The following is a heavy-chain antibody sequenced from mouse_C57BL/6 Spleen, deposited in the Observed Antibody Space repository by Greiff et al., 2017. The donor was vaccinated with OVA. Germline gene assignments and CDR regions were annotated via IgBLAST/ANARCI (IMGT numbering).Heavy chain of an antibody. CDR3: ARVPLYYGSSRPYAMDY. V-gene: IGHV3-6*01. Sequence: EVQLQQSGPGLVKPSQSLSLTCSVTGYSITSGYYWNWIRQFPGNKLEWMGYISYDGSNNYNPSLKNRISITRDTSKNQFFLKLNSVTTEDTATYYCARVPLYYGSSRPYAMDYWGQGTSVTVSS. D-gene: IGHD1-1*01. CDR1: GYSITSGYY. J-gene: IGHJ4*01. CDR2: ISYDGSN.